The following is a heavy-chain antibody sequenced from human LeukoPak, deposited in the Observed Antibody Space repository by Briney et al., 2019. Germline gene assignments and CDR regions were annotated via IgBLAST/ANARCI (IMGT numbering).Heavy chain of an antibody. CDR3: ATNLWSHSSGSTREY. CDR1: GYTLTELS. CDR2: FDPEDGET. V-gene: IGHV1-24*01. D-gene: IGHD3-22*01. J-gene: IGHJ4*02. Sequence: ASVKVSCKLSGYTLTELSMHWVRQAPGKGLEWMGGFDPEDGETIYAQNLQGRITMTEDTSTDTAYMELSSLRSEDAALYYCATNLWSHSSGSTREYWGQGTLVTVSS.